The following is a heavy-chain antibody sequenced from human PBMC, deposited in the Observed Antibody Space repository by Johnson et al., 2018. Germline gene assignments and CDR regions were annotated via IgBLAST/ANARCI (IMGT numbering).Heavy chain of an antibody. J-gene: IGHJ3*02. CDR2: IGSTGDT. D-gene: IGHD3-10*01. CDR3: AREKLWGHEAFDI. V-gene: IGHV3-13*01. Sequence: VQLVQSGGGLIQPGGSLRLSCAASGFTFSSYSMNWVRQVTGKGLEWVSAIGSTGDTYYSDSVKGRFTISREIAKNSFYLQMNSLRGGDTAGYYCAREKLWGHEAFDIWGQGTMVTVAS. CDR1: GFTFSSYS.